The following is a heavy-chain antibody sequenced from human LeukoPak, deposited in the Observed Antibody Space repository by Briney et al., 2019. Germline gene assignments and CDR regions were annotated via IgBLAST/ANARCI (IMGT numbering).Heavy chain of an antibody. D-gene: IGHD3-10*01. Sequence: SETLSLTCTVSGGSISSYYWSWIRQPPGKGLEWIGYIYYTGSTSYNPSLKSRVTISVDTSKNQFSLKLSSVTAADTAVYYCARGGSYYGSGSYPDYWGQGTLVTVSS. CDR3: ARGGSYYGSGSYPDY. CDR1: GGSISSYY. V-gene: IGHV4-59*01. J-gene: IGHJ4*02. CDR2: IYYTGST.